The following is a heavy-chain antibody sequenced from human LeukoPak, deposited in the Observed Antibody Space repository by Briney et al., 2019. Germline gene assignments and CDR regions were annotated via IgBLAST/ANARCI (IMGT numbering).Heavy chain of an antibody. CDR3: ARAASSGPLYYGMDV. CDR2: ISAYNGNT. D-gene: IGHD6-25*01. J-gene: IGHJ6*02. Sequence: ASVKVSCKASGYTFTSYGISWVRQAPGQGLEWMGWISAYNGNTNYAQKLQGRVTMTTDTSTSTAYVELRSLRSDDTAVYYCARAASSGPLYYGMDVWGQGTTVTVSS. CDR1: GYTFTSYG. V-gene: IGHV1-18*01.